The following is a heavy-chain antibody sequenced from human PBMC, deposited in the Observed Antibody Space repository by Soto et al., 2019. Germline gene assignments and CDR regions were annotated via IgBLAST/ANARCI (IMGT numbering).Heavy chain of an antibody. CDR2: ISGSCGST. CDR1: GFTFSSYA. CDR3: ARAKWFGDLFGDVFDL. V-gene: IGHV3-23*01. D-gene: IGHD3-10*01. Sequence: EVQLLESGGGLVQPGGSLRLSCAASGFTFSSYAMSWVRQAPGKGLEWVSAISGSCGSTYYADSAKGRRTISRDNSKNAMYLQMNSLRAEDTAMYYCARAKWFGDLFGDVFDLWGQGTMVTVSS. J-gene: IGHJ3*01.